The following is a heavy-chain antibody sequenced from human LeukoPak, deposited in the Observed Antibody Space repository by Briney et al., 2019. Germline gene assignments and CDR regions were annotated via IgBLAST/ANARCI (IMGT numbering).Heavy chain of an antibody. D-gene: IGHD6-19*01. Sequence: ASVKVSCKASGYTFTSYYMHWVRQAPGQGLEWMGWISAYNGNTNYAQKLQGRVTMTTDTSTSTAYMELRSLRSDDTAVYYCARAELAVAGSDYWGQGTLVTVSS. CDR2: ISAYNGNT. V-gene: IGHV1-18*04. CDR3: ARAELAVAGSDY. J-gene: IGHJ4*02. CDR1: GYTFTSYY.